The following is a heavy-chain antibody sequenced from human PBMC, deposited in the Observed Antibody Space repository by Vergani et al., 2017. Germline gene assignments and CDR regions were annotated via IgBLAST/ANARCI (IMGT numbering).Heavy chain of an antibody. CDR3: AHSLNVRGVIIPFDP. J-gene: IGHJ5*02. D-gene: IGHD3-10*02. CDR2: IYWNDDK. Sequence: QITLKESGPTLVKPTQTLTLTCTFSGFSLSTIGVGVGWIRQPPGKALEWLALIYWNDDKRYSPSLKSRLTITKDTSKNQVVLTMTNMDPVDTATYYCAHSLNVRGVIIPFDPWGQGTLVTVSS. CDR1: GFSLSTIGVG. V-gene: IGHV2-5*01.